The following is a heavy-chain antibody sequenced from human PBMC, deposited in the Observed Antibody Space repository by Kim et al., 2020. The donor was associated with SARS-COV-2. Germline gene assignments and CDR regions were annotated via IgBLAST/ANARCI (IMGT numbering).Heavy chain of an antibody. V-gene: IGHV4-39*01. D-gene: IGHD3-10*01. J-gene: IGHJ6*02. Sequence: NPSLTSRGTMSIDTSKNQFSLKLRSVTAADTAVYYCARGFGPYYYCGMDVWGQGTTITVSS. CDR3: ARGFGPYYYCGMDV.